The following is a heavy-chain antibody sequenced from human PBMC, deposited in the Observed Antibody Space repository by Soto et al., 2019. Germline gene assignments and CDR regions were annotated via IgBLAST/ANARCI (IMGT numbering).Heavy chain of an antibody. J-gene: IGHJ2*01. Sequence: EVRLVESGGGLMQPGGSLRLSCAASGFSVSTNYMTWVRQAPEKGLEWVSVTYTGGTTYYADSVKGRFTISRDNSKSTLYLQMDSLRGEDPAVYYCARAYGDYGNWYFDLWGRGTLVTVSS. CDR3: ARAYGDYGNWYFDL. CDR1: GFSVSTNY. V-gene: IGHV3-53*01. CDR2: TYTGGTT. D-gene: IGHD4-17*01.